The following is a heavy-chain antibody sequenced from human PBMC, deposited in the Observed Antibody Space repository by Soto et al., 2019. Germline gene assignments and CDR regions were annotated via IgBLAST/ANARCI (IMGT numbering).Heavy chain of an antibody. CDR2: VYYTGST. D-gene: IGHD3-10*01. V-gene: IGHV4-59*01. Sequence: SETLSLTCTVSGGSISTYHWSWIRQPPGKGLEWIGYVYYTGSTNYNPSLKSRVTISVDTSNNQISLKLSSVTAADTAVYYCARDTYLYYGSGSYLYYFDYWGQGTLVTVSS. CDR3: ARDTYLYYGSGSYLYYFDY. J-gene: IGHJ4*02. CDR1: GGSISTYH.